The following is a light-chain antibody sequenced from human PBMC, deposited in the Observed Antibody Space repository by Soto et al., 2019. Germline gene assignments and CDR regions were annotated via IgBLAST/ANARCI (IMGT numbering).Light chain of an antibody. Sequence: EVVLTQSPATLSLSPGERATLSCRASQSVSSSYLAWYQQKPGQAPRLLIYGASSRATGIPDRFSGSGSGTDFTLTISRLGPADLAVYYCQQYGSSQYTFGQGTKLEIK. CDR3: QQYGSSQYT. V-gene: IGKV3-20*01. J-gene: IGKJ2*01. CDR1: QSVSSSY. CDR2: GAS.